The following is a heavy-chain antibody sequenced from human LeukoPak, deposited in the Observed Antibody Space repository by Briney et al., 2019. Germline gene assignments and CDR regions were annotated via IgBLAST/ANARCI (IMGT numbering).Heavy chain of an antibody. J-gene: IGHJ4*01. V-gene: IGHV3-7*01. CDR1: GFIFSGYW. Sequence: PGGSLRLSCAASGFIFSGYWMSWVRQAPGKGLEWVANIKHDGSAANYIQSVRGRFTVSRDNAKNTLYLQMNSLRAEDTAVYYCARGKSGSYGLEDYLGHGTLVTVSS. D-gene: IGHD1-26*01. CDR3: ARGKSGSYGLEDY. CDR2: IKHDGSAA.